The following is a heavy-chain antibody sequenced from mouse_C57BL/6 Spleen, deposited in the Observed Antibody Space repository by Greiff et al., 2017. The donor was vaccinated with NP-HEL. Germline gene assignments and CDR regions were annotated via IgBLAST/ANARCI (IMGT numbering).Heavy chain of an antibody. CDR1: GFTFSSYA. D-gene: IGHD1-1*01. Sequence: EVKLVESGGGLVKPGGSLKLSCAASGFTFSSYAMSWVRQTPEKRLEWVATISDGGSYTYYPDNVKGRFTISRDNAKNNLYLQMSHLKSEDTAMYYCARDKYYYGSSYGFAYWGQGTLVTVSA. CDR3: ARDKYYYGSSYGFAY. J-gene: IGHJ3*01. V-gene: IGHV5-4*01. CDR2: ISDGGSYT.